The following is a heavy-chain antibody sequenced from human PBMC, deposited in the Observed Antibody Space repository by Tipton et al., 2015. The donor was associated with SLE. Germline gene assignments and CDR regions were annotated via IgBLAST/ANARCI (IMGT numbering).Heavy chain of an antibody. CDR1: GGSISTYY. D-gene: IGHD2-2*01. CDR3: ARMGLCTTTTCNVGAFDV. CDR2: IYHTGST. V-gene: IGHV4-59*01. J-gene: IGHJ3*01. Sequence: LRLSCTVSGGSISTYYWSWIRQPPKQGLEWIGWIYHTGSTDYNPSLKSRVTISVDTSKNQFSLRLSSVTAADTAVYYCARMGLCTTTTCNVGAFDVWGQGSMVTVSS.